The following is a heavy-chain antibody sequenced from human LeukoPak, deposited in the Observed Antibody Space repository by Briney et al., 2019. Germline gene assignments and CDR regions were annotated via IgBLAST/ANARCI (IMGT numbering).Heavy chain of an antibody. V-gene: IGHV4-34*12. CDR1: GVSFDDYY. Sequence: SETLSLTCAVSGVSFDDYYWSWVRQTPGKGLEWIGEIIHSGYTNDNPSLKSRVTLSIDTSRKQFSLNLRSVTVADAGIYFCTRMTRGHDYWGQGTQVTVSS. CDR3: TRMTRGHDY. D-gene: IGHD4-11*01. CDR2: IIHSGYT. J-gene: IGHJ4*02.